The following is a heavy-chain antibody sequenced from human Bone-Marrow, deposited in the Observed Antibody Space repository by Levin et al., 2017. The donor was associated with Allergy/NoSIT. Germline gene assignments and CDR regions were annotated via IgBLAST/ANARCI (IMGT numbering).Heavy chain of an antibody. V-gene: IGHV3-21*01. CDR3: ASEGIAAAGTIVGSTTNLDY. CDR1: GFTFSSYS. CDR2: ISSSSSYI. J-gene: IGHJ4*02. D-gene: IGHD6-13*01. Sequence: GESLKISCAASGFTFSSYSMNWVRQAPGKGLEWVSSISSSSSYIYYADSVKGRFTISRDNAKNSLYLQMNSLRAEDTAVYYCASEGIAAAGTIVGSTTNLDYWGQGTLVTVSS.